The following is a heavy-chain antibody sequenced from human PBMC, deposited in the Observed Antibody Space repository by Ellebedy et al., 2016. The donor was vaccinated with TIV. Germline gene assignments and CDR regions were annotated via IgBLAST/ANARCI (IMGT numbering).Heavy chain of an antibody. Sequence: KKKYDGSRATYVDSVKGRFTISRDNAKNSLLLQMSSLRTEDTAIYYCTSYSYPLVYWGQGTLVTVSS. CDR2: KKYDGSRA. V-gene: IGHV3-7*01. D-gene: IGHD4-11*01. CDR3: TSYSYPLVY. J-gene: IGHJ4*02.